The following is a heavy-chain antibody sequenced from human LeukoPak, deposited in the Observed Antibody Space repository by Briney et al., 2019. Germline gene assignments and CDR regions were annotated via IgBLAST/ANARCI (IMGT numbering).Heavy chain of an antibody. CDR1: GYTFTSYG. D-gene: IGHD6-19*01. Sequence: ASVKVSCKASGYTFTSYGISWVRQAPGQGLEWMGWISAYNGNTNYAQKLQGRVTMTTDTSTSTVYIELSSLRSEDTAVYYCARGAVAGRVAANWFDPWGQGTLVTVSS. V-gene: IGHV1-18*01. CDR2: ISAYNGNT. J-gene: IGHJ5*02. CDR3: ARGAVAGRVAANWFDP.